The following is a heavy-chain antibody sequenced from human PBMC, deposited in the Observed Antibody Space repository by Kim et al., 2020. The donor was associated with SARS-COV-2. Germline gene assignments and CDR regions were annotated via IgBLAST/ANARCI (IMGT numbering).Heavy chain of an antibody. V-gene: IGHV1-69*13. CDR2: IIPIFGTA. D-gene: IGHD6-6*01. CDR3: ARDRIAARRGPYYYGMDV. CDR1: GGTFSSYA. Sequence: SVKVSCKASGGTFSSYAISWVRQAPGQGLEWMGGIIPIFGTANYAQKFQGRVTITADESTSTAYMELSSLRSEDTAVYYCARDRIAARRGPYYYGMDVWGQGTTVTVSS. J-gene: IGHJ6*02.